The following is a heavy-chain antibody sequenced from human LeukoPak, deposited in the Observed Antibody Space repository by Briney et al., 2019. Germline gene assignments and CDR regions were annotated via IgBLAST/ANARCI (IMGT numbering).Heavy chain of an antibody. J-gene: IGHJ6*03. D-gene: IGHD2-2*01. V-gene: IGHV3-7*01. CDR2: IKQDGSEK. CDR1: GFTFSGCW. CDR3: ARVHVDIVVVPAARFTYYYMDV. Sequence: PGGSLRLSCAASGFTFSGCWMSWVRQAPGKGLEWVANIKQDGSEKYYVDSVKGRFTISRDNAKNSLYLQMNSLRAEDTAVYYCARVHVDIVVVPAARFTYYYMDVWGKGTTVTISS.